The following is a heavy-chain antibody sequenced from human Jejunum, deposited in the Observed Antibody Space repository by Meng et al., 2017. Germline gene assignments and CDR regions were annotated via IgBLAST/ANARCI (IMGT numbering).Heavy chain of an antibody. J-gene: IGHJ4*02. Sequence: HLKEPGPGLGKPSGTLSLTCEVSGDSISSTSWWDWLRQSPGKGLEWIGEIYHSGRSNFIPSLKSRVSISLDESKNQFSLTLNSVTAADTAVYYCARGVGDIRFGFDYWGQGILVTVSS. CDR3: ARGVGDIRFGFDY. V-gene: IGHV4-4*02. CDR2: IYHSGRS. CDR1: GDSISSTSW. D-gene: IGHD3-16*01.